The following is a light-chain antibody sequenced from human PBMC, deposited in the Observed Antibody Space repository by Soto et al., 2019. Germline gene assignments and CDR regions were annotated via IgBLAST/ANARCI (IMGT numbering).Light chain of an antibody. CDR3: KSYAVSNTDV. CDR1: RNDIGAYEF. Sequence: QTALTQPPSASGSPGQSVTISCTGTRNDIGAYEFVSWYQHHPGKAPKLIIYEVVQRPSGVPDRFSGSKSGNTASMTVSGLQAADEADYYCKSYAVSNTDVFGTGTKVTVL. CDR2: EVV. V-gene: IGLV2-8*01. J-gene: IGLJ1*01.